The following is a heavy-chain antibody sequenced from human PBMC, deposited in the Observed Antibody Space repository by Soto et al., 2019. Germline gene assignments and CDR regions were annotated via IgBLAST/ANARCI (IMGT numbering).Heavy chain of an antibody. D-gene: IGHD6-25*01. CDR1: GGSISSYY. CDR2: IHYSGST. Sequence: QVQLQESGPGLVKPSETLSLTFTVSGGSISSYYWSWIRQPPGKGLEWIGYIHYSGSTNYNPSLKGRVTISVDTSKNQFSLKLNSVTAADTAVYYCARPHGGSSGWDNWFDPWGQGTLVTVSS. CDR3: ARPHGGSSGWDNWFDP. J-gene: IGHJ5*02. V-gene: IGHV4-59*01.